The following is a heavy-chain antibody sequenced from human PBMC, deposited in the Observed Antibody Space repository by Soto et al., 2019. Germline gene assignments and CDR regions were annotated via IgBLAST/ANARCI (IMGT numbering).Heavy chain of an antibody. J-gene: IGHJ5*02. CDR2: MNPNSGNT. Sequence: ASVKVSCKASGYTFTSYDINWVRQATGQGLEGVGWMNPNSGNTGYAQKFQGRVTMTRNTSISTAYMELSSLRSEDTAVYYCARVRSLDVVVVPAAYPNWFDPWGQGTLVTVSS. D-gene: IGHD2-2*03. V-gene: IGHV1-8*01. CDR1: GYTFTSYD. CDR3: ARVRSLDVVVVPAAYPNWFDP.